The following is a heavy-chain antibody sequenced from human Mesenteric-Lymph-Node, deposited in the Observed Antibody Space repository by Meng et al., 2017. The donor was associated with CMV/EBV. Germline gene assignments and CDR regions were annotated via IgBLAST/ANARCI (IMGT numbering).Heavy chain of an antibody. D-gene: IGHD2-8*01. CDR3: AKDARDCTSSVTCYRSNWYFDL. J-gene: IGHJ2*01. Sequence: FCMHWVRQAAGKGLEWVAFIRYDGSNAYYADSVKDRFTISRDNSKNTVSLQINSLRDEDTAVYHCAKDARDCTSSVTCYRSNWYFDLWGRGTLVTVSS. V-gene: IGHV3-30*02. CDR1: FC. CDR2: IRYDGSNA.